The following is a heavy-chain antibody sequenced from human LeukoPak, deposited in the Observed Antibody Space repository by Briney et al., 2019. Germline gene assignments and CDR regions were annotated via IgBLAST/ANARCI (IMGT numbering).Heavy chain of an antibody. D-gene: IGHD3-10*01. J-gene: IGHJ4*02. Sequence: PGGSLRLSCAASGFTFSTYSMSWVRQAPGKGLEWVSAISGSGGSTYYADSVKGRFTISRDNSKNTLYLQMNSLRAEDTAVYYCAKDWFGELTPIDYWGQGTLVTVSS. CDR2: ISGSGGST. V-gene: IGHV3-23*01. CDR3: AKDWFGELTPIDY. CDR1: GFTFSTYS.